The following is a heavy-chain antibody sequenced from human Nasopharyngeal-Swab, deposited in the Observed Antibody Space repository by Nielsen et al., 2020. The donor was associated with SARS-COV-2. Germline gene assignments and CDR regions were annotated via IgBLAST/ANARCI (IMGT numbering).Heavy chain of an antibody. CDR1: GFTFSSSW. Sequence: LSLTCAAFGFTFSSSWMHWIRQDPGKGLVWVARMNSDGSTINYGDSVMGRFIISRDNAKNMLYLQMYSLRAEDTAVYYCATAGNYRFDNWGHGTLVTVSS. J-gene: IGHJ4*01. V-gene: IGHV3-74*01. D-gene: IGHD3-16*02. CDR2: MNSDGSTI. CDR3: ATAGNYRFDN.